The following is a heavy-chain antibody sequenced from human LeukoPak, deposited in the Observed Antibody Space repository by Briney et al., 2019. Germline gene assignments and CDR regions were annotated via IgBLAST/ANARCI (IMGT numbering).Heavy chain of an antibody. CDR3: AKSYYDLSDAFDI. D-gene: IGHD3-3*01. CDR1: GFTFSGSA. CDR2: IRSKANNYAT. Sequence: GGSLRLSCAASGFTFSGSAMHWVRQASGKGLEWVGRIRSKANNYATAYAASVKGRFTISRDDSKNTAYLQMNSLRAEDTAVYYCAKSYYDLSDAFDIWGQGTMVTVSS. V-gene: IGHV3-73*01. J-gene: IGHJ3*02.